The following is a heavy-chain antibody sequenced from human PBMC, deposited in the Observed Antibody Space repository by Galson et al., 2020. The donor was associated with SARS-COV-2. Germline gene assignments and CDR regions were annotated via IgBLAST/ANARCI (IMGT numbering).Heavy chain of an antibody. V-gene: IGHV4-39*01. CDR1: GGSISSSSYY. D-gene: IGHD5-18*01. J-gene: IGHJ2*01. CDR3: ARQPGLFWYTAMVNWYFDL. Sequence: TVSGGSISSSSYYWGWIRQPSGKGLEWIGSIYYSGSTYYNPSLKSRVTISVDTSKNQFSLKLSSVTAADTAVYYCARQPGLFWYTAMVNWYFDLWGRGTLVTVSS. CDR2: IYYSGST.